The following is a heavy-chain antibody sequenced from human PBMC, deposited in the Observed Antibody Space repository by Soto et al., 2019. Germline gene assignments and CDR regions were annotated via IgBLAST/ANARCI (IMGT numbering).Heavy chain of an antibody. CDR3: ALPGRGYSGYDGLDAFDI. D-gene: IGHD5-12*01. CDR2: INPNSGGT. V-gene: IGHV1-2*04. CDR1: GYTFTGYY. J-gene: IGHJ3*02. Sequence: ASVKVSCKASGYTFTGYYMHWVRQAPGQGLEWMGWINPNSGGTNYAQKFQGWVTMTRDTSISTAYMELSRLRSDDTAVYYCALPGRGYSGYDGLDAFDIWGQGTMVTVSS.